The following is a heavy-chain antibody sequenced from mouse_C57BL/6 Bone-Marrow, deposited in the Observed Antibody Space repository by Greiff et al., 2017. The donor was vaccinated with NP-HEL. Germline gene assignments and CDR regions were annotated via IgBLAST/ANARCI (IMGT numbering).Heavy chain of an antibody. V-gene: IGHV1-76*01. CDR1: GYTFTDYY. J-gene: IGHJ3*01. CDR2: IYPGSGNT. CDR3: ARGWDAWCAY. D-gene: IGHD4-1*01. Sequence: QVQLKQSGAELVRPGASVKLSCKASGYTFTDYYINWVKQRPGQGLEWIARIYPGSGNTYYNEKFKGKATLTAEKSSSTAYMQLSSLTSEDSAVYFCARGWDAWCAYWGQGTLVTVSA.